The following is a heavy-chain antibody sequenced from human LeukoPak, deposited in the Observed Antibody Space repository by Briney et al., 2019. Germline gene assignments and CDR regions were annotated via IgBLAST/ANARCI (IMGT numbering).Heavy chain of an antibody. V-gene: IGHV3-48*03. CDR1: GFTFSSYE. CDR3: AGRYSYGPSHYWYFDL. CDR2: ISSSGSTI. Sequence: PGGSLRLSCAASGFTFSSYEMNWVRQAPGKGLEWVSYISSSGSTIYYADSVKGRFTIPRDNAKNSLYLQMNSLRAEDTAVYYCAGRYSYGPSHYWYFDLWGRGTLVTVSS. D-gene: IGHD5-18*01. J-gene: IGHJ2*01.